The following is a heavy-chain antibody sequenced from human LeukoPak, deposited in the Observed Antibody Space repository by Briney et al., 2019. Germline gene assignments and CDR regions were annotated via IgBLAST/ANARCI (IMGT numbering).Heavy chain of an antibody. Sequence: GWSLRLSCAASGFTFSSYSMNWVRQAPGKGLEWVSSISSSSSYIYYADSVKGRFTISRDNAKNSLYLQMNSLRAEDTAVYYCARKNYYYYYMDVWGKGTTVTVSS. V-gene: IGHV3-21*01. CDR1: GFTFSSYS. CDR2: ISSSSSYI. CDR3: ARKNYYYYYMDV. J-gene: IGHJ6*03.